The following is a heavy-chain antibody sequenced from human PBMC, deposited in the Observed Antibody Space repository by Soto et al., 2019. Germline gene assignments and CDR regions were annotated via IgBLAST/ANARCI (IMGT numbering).Heavy chain of an antibody. V-gene: IGHV2-5*02. D-gene: IGHD2-21*02. CDR3: AHRRCHPLSVTYFDY. Sequence: QITLTESGPTLVKPTQTLTLTCTFSGFSLSTSGVGVGWIRQPPGKALEWLALIFWDDDKRYSPSLRTRLTTPKDTAKNQVAITMTIMDPVDTATYYCAHRRCHPLSVTYFDYCGQGTLVSVSS. J-gene: IGHJ4*02. CDR2: IFWDDDK. CDR1: GFSLSTSGVG.